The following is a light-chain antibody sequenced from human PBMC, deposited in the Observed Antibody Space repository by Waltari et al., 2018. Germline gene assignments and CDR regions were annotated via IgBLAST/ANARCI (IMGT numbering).Light chain of an antibody. CDR3: QQSYSTPFT. V-gene: IGKV3-20*01. CDR2: GAS. Sequence: EIVLTQSPGTLSLSPGERATLSCGASQSISSYLAWYQQKPGQAPRLLIHGASTRATGIPDRFSGSGSGTDFTLTISRLDPEDFATYYCQQSYSTPFTFGPGTKVDIK. J-gene: IGKJ3*01. CDR1: QSISSY.